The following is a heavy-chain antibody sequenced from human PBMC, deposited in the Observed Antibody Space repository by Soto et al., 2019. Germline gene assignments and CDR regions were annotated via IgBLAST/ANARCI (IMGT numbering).Heavy chain of an antibody. CDR2: ISGSGGST. J-gene: IGHJ4*02. D-gene: IGHD3-22*01. CDR1: GFTFSSYA. CDR3: AKDPSGGYYDSSGYHNLDY. V-gene: IGHV3-23*01. Sequence: GGSLRLSCAASGFTFSSYAMSWVRQAPGKGLEWVSAISGSGGSTYYADSVKGRFTISRDNSKNTLYLQMNSLRAEDTAVYYCAKDPSGGYYDSSGYHNLDYWGQGTLVTVSS.